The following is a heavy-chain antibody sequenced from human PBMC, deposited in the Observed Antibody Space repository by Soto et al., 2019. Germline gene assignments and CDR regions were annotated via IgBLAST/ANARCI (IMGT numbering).Heavy chain of an antibody. CDR2: ISGSGGST. CDR1: GFTFSSYA. J-gene: IGHJ5*02. V-gene: IGHV3-23*01. Sequence: GGSLRLSCAASGFTFSSYAMSWVRQAPGKGLEWVSAISGSGGSTYYADSVKGRFTISRDNSKNTLYLQMNSLRAEDTAVYYCAKDIHDYGDYVDWFDTWGQGTLVTVSS. D-gene: IGHD4-17*01. CDR3: AKDIHDYGDYVDWFDT.